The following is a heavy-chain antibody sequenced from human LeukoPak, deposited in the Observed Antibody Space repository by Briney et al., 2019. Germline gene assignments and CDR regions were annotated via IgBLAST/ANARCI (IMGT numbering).Heavy chain of an antibody. J-gene: IGHJ4*02. Sequence: GGTLRLSCAASGFTFNNYYMSWVRQAPGKGLEWVANINQDGSAKHYVDSVKGRFTISRDNAKKSVYLQMDSLRAEDKAVYYYAKSLWPQDYWGQGTLVTVSS. CDR2: INQDGSAK. V-gene: IGHV3-7*01. D-gene: IGHD2/OR15-2a*01. CDR1: GFTFNNYY. CDR3: AKSLWPQDY.